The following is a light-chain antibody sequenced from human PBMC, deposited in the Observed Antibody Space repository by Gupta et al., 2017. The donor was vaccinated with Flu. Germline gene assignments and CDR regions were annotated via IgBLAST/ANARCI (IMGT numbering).Light chain of an antibody. J-gene: IGKJ4*01. V-gene: IGKV1-39*01. CDR2: SGS. CDR1: RDVSNK. Sequence: VGDRVTLTSRASRDVSNKVNWYQQKFGKAPKLLVYSGSIPQVGVPTRFTGSGSGTDFALTIESLRPEDFATYFCQQSYSGFTFGGGTKVEIK. CDR3: QQSYSGFT.